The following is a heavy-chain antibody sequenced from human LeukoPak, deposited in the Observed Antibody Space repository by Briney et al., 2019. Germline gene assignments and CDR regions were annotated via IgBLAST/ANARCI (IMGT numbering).Heavy chain of an antibody. CDR2: ISGSGGST. V-gene: IGHV3-23*01. D-gene: IGHD3-22*01. CDR3: AKGRYYYDSSDAFDI. CDR1: GFTFSSYV. Sequence: GGSLRLSCAASGFTFSSYVMSWVRQAPGKGLEWVSAISGSGGSTYYADSVKGRFTISRDNSKNTLFLQMNSLRAEDTAVYYCAKGRYYYDSSDAFDIWGQGTMVTVSS. J-gene: IGHJ3*02.